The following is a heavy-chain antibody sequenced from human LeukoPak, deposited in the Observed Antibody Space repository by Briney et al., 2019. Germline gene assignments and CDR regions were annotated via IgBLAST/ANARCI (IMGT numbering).Heavy chain of an antibody. CDR3: ARVQWELLYPDY. J-gene: IGHJ4*02. V-gene: IGHV3-30-3*01. D-gene: IGHD1-26*01. CDR1: GFTFSSYA. CDR2: ISYDESYR. Sequence: PGGSLRLSCAASGFTFSSYAMHWVRQAPGKGLEWVALISYDESYRYYADSVKGRFTISRDNSKNTLYLQMNSLRSDDTAAYYCARVQWELLYPDYWGQGTLVTVSS.